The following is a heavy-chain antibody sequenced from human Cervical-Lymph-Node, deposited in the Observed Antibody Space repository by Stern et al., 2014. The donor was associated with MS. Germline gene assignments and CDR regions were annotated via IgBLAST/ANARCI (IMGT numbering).Heavy chain of an antibody. Sequence: VQLVESEGGVVQPGRSLRLSCAASGFSFSRYAMHWVRQAPGKGREWVALICNDGSNPYYADSVTGRFTISRENFKNTLYLQMNSLRAEDTAVYYCASAYSSSHYYFDYWGQGTLVTVSS. V-gene: IGHV3-33*01. CDR2: ICNDGSNP. CDR1: GFSFSRYA. CDR3: ASAYSSSHYYFDY. J-gene: IGHJ4*02. D-gene: IGHD6-13*01.